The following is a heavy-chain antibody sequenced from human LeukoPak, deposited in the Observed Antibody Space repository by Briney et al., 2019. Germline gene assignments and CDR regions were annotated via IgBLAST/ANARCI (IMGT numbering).Heavy chain of an antibody. D-gene: IGHD4-17*01. CDR3: ARETTVAGDFDY. CDR2: ISSSSYI. CDR1: GFTFSSYS. J-gene: IGHJ4*02. Sequence: RGSLRLSCAASGFTFSSYSMNWVRQAPGKGLEWVSSISSSSYIYYADSVKGRFTISRDNAKNSLYLQMNSLRAEDTAVYYCARETTVAGDFDYWGQGTLVTVSS. V-gene: IGHV3-21*01.